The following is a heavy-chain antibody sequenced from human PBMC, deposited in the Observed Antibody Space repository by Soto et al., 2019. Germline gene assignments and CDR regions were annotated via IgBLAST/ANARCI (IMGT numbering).Heavy chain of an antibody. D-gene: IGHD6-19*01. J-gene: IGHJ6*02. CDR3: VKDGSSAWPYYSGRDV. V-gene: IGHV3-30*18. CDR1: GFTFSSYG. CDR2: ISYDGSNK. Sequence: QVQLVESGGGVVQPGRSLRLSCAASGFTFSSYGMHWVRQAPGKGLEWVAVISYDGSNKYYADSVKGRFTIARDNSKKTRYLQMSSLRAEDTAVYYFVKDGSSAWPYYSGRDVGGQGPSVPVPS.